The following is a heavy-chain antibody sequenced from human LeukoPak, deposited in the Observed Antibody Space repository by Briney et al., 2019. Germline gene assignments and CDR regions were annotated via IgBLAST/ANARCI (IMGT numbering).Heavy chain of an antibody. Sequence: PSETLSLTCTVSGDSISSNSYYWGWIRQPPGKGLEWIGTIYYSGSTYYNPSLKSRVTVSVDTSKNQFSLKLTSVTAADTVVYYCVRGPYGSGISNWFDPWGQGTQVIVSS. CDR1: GDSISSNSYY. CDR3: VRGPYGSGISNWFDP. D-gene: IGHD3-10*01. V-gene: IGHV4-39*07. J-gene: IGHJ5*02. CDR2: IYYSGST.